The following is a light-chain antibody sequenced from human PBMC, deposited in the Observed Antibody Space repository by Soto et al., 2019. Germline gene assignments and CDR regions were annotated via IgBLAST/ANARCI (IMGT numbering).Light chain of an antibody. Sequence: EIVLTQSPATLSVSAGGTVTLSCRASQSIRTNVAWYQQIPGQAPRLLVYGASTRATGVPARFSGSGSGIEFTLTISGLQSEDSAFYYCQQYFNWPLTWTFGPGTKVDIK. CDR2: GAS. CDR1: QSIRTN. J-gene: IGKJ3*01. V-gene: IGKV3-15*01. CDR3: QQYFNWPLTWT.